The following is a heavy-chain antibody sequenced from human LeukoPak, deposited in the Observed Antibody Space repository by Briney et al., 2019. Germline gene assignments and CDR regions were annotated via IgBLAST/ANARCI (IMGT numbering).Heavy chain of an antibody. J-gene: IGHJ3*02. V-gene: IGHV4-59*08. CDR3: ARHPGSYDAFDI. CDR2: IYYSGST. CDR1: GGSISSYY. Sequence: SETLSLTCTVSGGSISSYYWSWIRQPPGKGLEWIGYIYYSGSTNYNPSLKSRVTISVDTSKNQFSLKLSSVTAADTAVYYCARHPGSYDAFDIWGQGTMVTVSS. D-gene: IGHD1-26*01.